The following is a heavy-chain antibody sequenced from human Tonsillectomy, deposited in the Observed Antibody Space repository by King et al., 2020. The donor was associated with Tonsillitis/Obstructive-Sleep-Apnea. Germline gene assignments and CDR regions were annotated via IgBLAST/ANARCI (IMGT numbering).Heavy chain of an antibody. CDR3: ARFHYYDSSGYHYYYYYMDV. D-gene: IGHD3-22*01. V-gene: IGHV3-48*03. J-gene: IGHJ6*03. Sequence: VQLVESGGGLVQPGGSLRLSCAASGFTFSSCEMNWVRQAPGKGLEWVSYISSSGSTIYYADSVKGRFTISRDNAKNSLYLQMNSLRAEDTAVYYCARFHYYDSSGYHYYYYYMDVWGKGTTVTVSS. CDR2: ISSSGSTI. CDR1: GFTFSSCE.